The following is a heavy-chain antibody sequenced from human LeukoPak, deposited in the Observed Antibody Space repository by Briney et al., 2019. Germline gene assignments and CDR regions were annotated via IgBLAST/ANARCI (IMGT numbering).Heavy chain of an antibody. CDR1: GFTFSSYG. J-gene: IGHJ6*03. D-gene: IGHD6-13*01. Sequence: PGRSLRLSCAASGFTFSSYGMHWVRQAPGKGLEWVAVIWYDGSSKYYADSVKGRFTISRDNSKNTLYLQMNSLRAEDTAVYYCAKRGDEIAAAGGRYYYYYYMDVWGKGTTVTVSS. CDR3: AKRGDEIAAAGGRYYYYYYMDV. CDR2: IWYDGSSK. V-gene: IGHV3-33*06.